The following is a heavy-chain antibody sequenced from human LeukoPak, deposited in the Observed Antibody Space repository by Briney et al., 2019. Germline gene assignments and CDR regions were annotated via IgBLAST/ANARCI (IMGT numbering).Heavy chain of an antibody. J-gene: IGHJ4*02. CDR1: GYTFTSYD. Sequence: ASVKVSCKASGYTFTSYDINWVRQATGQGLEWLGIINPSHDTTNYAQKLQGRVTMTRDLSTSTVYMELSSLRSEDTAVYYCATAMPSEVYAMNYFDYWGQGTLVTVSS. CDR3: ATAMPSEVYAMNYFDY. D-gene: IGHD2-8*01. V-gene: IGHV1-46*04. CDR2: INPSHDTT.